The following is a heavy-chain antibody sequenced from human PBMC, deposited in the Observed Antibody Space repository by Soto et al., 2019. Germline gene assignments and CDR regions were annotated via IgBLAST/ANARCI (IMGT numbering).Heavy chain of an antibody. D-gene: IGHD2-15*01. V-gene: IGHV3-48*03. CDR2: IHPGGQTI. J-gene: IGHJ3*01. Sequence: GGALRLSCAASGFTFSSSEMYWVRQAPGKGLEWISYIHPGGQTIFYAESVKGRFTISRDNAKHSVYLQMNSLRAEDTAVYYCARRGSRWGRGTKVTVSS. CDR3: ARRGSR. CDR1: GFTFSSSE.